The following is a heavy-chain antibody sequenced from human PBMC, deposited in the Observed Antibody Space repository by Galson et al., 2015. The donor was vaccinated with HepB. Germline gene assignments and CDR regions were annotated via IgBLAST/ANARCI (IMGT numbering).Heavy chain of an antibody. Sequence: QSGAEVKKPGESLKISCKASGGTFSSYAISWVRQAPGQGLEWMGGIIPIFGTANYAQKFQGRVTITADKSTSTAYMELSSLRSEDTAVYYCARGGPRDGYNWGFDYWGQGTLVTVSS. V-gene: IGHV1-69*06. J-gene: IGHJ4*02. CDR3: ARGGPRDGYNWGFDY. CDR1: GGTFSSYA. CDR2: IIPIFGTA. D-gene: IGHD5-24*01.